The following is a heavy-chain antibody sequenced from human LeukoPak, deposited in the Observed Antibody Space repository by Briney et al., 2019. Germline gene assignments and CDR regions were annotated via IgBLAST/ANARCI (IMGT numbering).Heavy chain of an antibody. CDR3: ATNGLLEDYYYYYMDV. CDR2: LYTVGST. J-gene: IGHJ6*03. V-gene: IGHV3-53*01. CDR1: GLTVSRRY. D-gene: IGHD2-15*01. Sequence: GGSLRLSCAASGLTVSRRYMTWVRQAPGKGLEWVSVLYTVGSTYYADSVKGRFTISRDNSKNTLYLQMNSLRAEDTGVYYCATNGLLEDYYYYYMDVWGKGSAVTVSS.